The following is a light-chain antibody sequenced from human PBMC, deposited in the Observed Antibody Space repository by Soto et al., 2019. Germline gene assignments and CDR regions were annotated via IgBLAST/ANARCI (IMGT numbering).Light chain of an antibody. CDR1: SSNIGSDT. CDR2: THN. V-gene: IGLV1-44*01. CDR3: AAWDDSLNAWL. J-gene: IGLJ3*02. Sequence: QSVLTQPPSASGTPGQRVTISCSGSSSNIGSDTVNWYQQLPGTAPKLLIYTHNQRPSGVPDRCSGSKSGTSASLAISGLESEDEADYYCAAWDDSLNAWLFGGGTKVTVL.